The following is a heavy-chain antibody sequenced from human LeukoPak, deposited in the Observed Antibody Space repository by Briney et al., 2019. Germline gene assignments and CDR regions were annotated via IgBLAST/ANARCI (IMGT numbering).Heavy chain of an antibody. Sequence: TGGSLRLSCVASGFTFREYGFHWVRQAPGKGLEWVAVMWNDGITGKYADSVRGRFSVSRDNSKNTVYLQMGSLRADDTSVYYCARDGSGWSSDYWDQGTLVAVSS. CDR2: MWNDGITG. D-gene: IGHD6-19*01. CDR1: GFTFREYG. CDR3: ARDGSGWSSDY. V-gene: IGHV3-33*01. J-gene: IGHJ4*02.